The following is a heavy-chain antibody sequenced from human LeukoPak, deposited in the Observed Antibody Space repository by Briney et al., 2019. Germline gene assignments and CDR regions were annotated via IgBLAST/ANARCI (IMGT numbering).Heavy chain of an antibody. J-gene: IGHJ4*02. Sequence: ASVKVSCKASGHTYTDFGIHWVRQAPGQGLEWMGWISTYNGNTIYAEKLQGRVTMTRDTSTSTAYMDLRSLRSDDTAVYYCARSMVRAVTQVASDYWGQGTLVTVSS. D-gene: IGHD3-10*01. CDR3: ARSMVRAVTQVASDY. CDR1: GHTYTDFG. V-gene: IGHV1-18*01. CDR2: ISTYNGNT.